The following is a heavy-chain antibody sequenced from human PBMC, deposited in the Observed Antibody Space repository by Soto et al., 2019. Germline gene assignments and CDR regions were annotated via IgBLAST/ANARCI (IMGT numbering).Heavy chain of an antibody. J-gene: IGHJ3*02. CDR2: IIPIFGTA. V-gene: IGHV1-69*13. Sequence: SVKVSCKASGYTFISYYLHWVRQAPGQGLEWMGGIIPIFGTANYAQKFQGRVTITADESTSTAYMELSGLRSEDTAVYYCARDRRRYAFDIWGQGTMVTVSS. CDR1: GYTFISYY. CDR3: ARDRRRYAFDI.